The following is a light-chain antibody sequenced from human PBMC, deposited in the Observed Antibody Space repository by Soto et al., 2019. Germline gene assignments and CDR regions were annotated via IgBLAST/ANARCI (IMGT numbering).Light chain of an antibody. CDR3: QAWDSSIPV. V-gene: IGLV3-1*01. J-gene: IGLJ3*02. CDR1: KLGNEY. CDR2: QHS. Sequence: SYELTQPPSVSVSPGQTASITCSGDKLGNEYVFWYQQRPGQSPVLVIYQHSMRPSGISARFSGSTSGNTATLTISGTQTADEADYYCQAWDSSIPVFGGGTQLTVL.